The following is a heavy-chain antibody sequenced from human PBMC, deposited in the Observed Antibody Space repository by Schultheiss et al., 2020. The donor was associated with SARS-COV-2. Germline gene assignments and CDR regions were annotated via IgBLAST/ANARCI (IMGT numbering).Heavy chain of an antibody. CDR1: GFTFSSYA. CDR3: ARDRWGSPEY. CDR2: IHNSGNT. Sequence: GSLRLSCAASGFTFSSYAMSWVRQAPGKGLEWIGLIHNSGNTYYNPSLKSRVTMSVDTSKNQFSLKLSSATAADSAVYYCARDRWGSPEYWGQGTLVTVSS. D-gene: IGHD3-16*01. V-gene: IGHV4-38-2*02. J-gene: IGHJ4*02.